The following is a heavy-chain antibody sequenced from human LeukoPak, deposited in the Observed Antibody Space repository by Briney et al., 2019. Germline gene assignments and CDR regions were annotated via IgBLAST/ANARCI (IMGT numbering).Heavy chain of an antibody. CDR3: ARDRRGSGWYNY. CDR2: INPNSGGT. J-gene: IGHJ4*02. D-gene: IGHD6-19*01. Sequence: ASVKVSCKASGYTFTGYYMHWVRQAPGQGLEWMGWINPNSGGTNYAQKFQGRVTMTRDTSISTAYMELSRLRSDDTVVYYCARDRRGSGWYNYWGQGTLVTVSS. CDR1: GYTFTGYY. V-gene: IGHV1-2*02.